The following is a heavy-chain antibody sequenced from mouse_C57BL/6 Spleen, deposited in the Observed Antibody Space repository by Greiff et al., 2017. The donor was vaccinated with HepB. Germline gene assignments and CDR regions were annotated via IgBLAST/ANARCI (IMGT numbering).Heavy chain of an antibody. CDR2: ISYDGSN. D-gene: IGHD2-4*01. V-gene: IGHV3-6*01. Sequence: EVKVEESGPGLVKPSQSLSLTCSVTGYSITSGYYWNWIRQFPGNKLEWMGYISYDGSNNYNPSLKNRISITRDTSKNQFFLKLNSVTTEDTATYYCATGYYDYFDYWGQGTTLTVSS. CDR3: ATGYYDYFDY. J-gene: IGHJ2*01. CDR1: GYSITSGYY.